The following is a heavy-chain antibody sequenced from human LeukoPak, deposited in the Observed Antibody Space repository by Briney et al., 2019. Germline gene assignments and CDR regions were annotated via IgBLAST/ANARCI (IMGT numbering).Heavy chain of an antibody. CDR2: ISGSGAST. V-gene: IGHV3-23*01. Sequence: PGGSLRLSCAASEFTFSNYAMSRVRQAPGKGLEWVSLISGSGASTYYPDSVKGRLTISRDNSKNTLSLQMNSLRAEGTAVYYCAPDLRCSASSLDDWGQGNLVTVSS. CDR1: EFTFSNYA. D-gene: IGHD4/OR15-4a*01. CDR3: APDLRCSASSLDD. J-gene: IGHJ4*02.